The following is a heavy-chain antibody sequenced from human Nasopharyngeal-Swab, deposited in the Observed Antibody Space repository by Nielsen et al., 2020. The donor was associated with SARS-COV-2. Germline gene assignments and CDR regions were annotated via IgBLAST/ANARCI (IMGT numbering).Heavy chain of an antibody. CDR3: AHSEIVVVPAAKPWLDP. CDR1: GFSLSTSGVG. D-gene: IGHD2-2*01. V-gene: IGHV2-5*01. Sequence: SGPTLVKPTQTLTLTCTFSGFSLSTSGVGVGWIRQPPGKALEWLALIYWNDDKRYSPSLKSRLTITKDTSKNQVVLTMTNMDPVDTATYYCAHSEIVVVPAAKPWLDPWGQGTLVTVSS. CDR2: IYWNDDK. J-gene: IGHJ5*02.